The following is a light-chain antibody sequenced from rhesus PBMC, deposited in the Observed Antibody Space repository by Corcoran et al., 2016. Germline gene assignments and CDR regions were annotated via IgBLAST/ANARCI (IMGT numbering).Light chain of an antibody. CDR1: GNAIGTYNY. J-gene: IGLJ1*01. CDR3: GSYAGSNTFYI. Sequence: QAALAQPRSVSVSPGQSVTISCPGTGNAIGTYNYVSWYQQHPDTAPKLVIYEVTKRPSGVSDRFSGSKSGNTASLTISGLRAEDEADYFCGSYAGSNTFYIFGVGTRLTVL. V-gene: IGLV2-32*02. CDR2: EVT.